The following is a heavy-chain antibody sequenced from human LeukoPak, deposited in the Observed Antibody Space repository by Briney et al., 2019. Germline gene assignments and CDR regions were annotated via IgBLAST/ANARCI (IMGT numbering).Heavy chain of an antibody. Sequence: GRSLRLSCAASGFTFSSYGMHWVRQAPGKGLEWVAVIWYDGSNKYYADSVKGRFTISRDNSKNTLYLQMNSLRAEDTAVYYCARDYGDGYKDYWGQGTLVTVSS. V-gene: IGHV3-33*01. CDR1: GFTFSSYG. J-gene: IGHJ4*02. CDR2: IWYDGSNK. CDR3: ARDYGDGYKDY. D-gene: IGHD5-24*01.